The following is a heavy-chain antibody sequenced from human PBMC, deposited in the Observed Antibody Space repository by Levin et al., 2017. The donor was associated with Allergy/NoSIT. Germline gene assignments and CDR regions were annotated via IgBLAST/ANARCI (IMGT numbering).Heavy chain of an antibody. V-gene: IGHV4-31*03. J-gene: IGHJ5*02. D-gene: IGHD6-13*01. Sequence: PSQTLSLTCTVSGGSISSGGFYWNWIRQHPGKGLEWIGYIYYSGSTYYNPSLKSRVTISVETSKNQFSLKLSSVTAADTAVYYCAKSGVSSSFRFDPWGQGTLVTVSS. CDR2: IYYSGST. CDR3: AKSGVSSSFRFDP. CDR1: GGSISSGGFY.